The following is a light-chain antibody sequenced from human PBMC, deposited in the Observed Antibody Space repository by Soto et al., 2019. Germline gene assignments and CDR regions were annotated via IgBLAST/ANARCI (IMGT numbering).Light chain of an antibody. Sequence: ALTQPASVSGSPGQSITISCTGTSSDVGGYNYVSWYQQHPGKAPKLMIYDVSNRPSGVSNRFSGSKSGNTASLTISGLQAEDEADYYCSSYTSSSTLFGTGTKVTVL. CDR1: SSDVGGYNY. CDR3: SSYTSSSTL. V-gene: IGLV2-14*01. J-gene: IGLJ1*01. CDR2: DVS.